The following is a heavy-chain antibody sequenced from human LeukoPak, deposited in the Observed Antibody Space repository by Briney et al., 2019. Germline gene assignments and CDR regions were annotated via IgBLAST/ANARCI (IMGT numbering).Heavy chain of an antibody. V-gene: IGHV1-18*01. Sequence: ASVKVSCKASGYTFTSYGISWVRQAPGQGLEWMGWVSAYNGNTNYAQKLQGRVTMTTDTSTSTAYMELRSLRSDDTAVYYCARGDMIVVVSDFDYWGQGTLVTVSS. D-gene: IGHD3-22*01. CDR1: GYTFTSYG. CDR2: VSAYNGNT. J-gene: IGHJ4*02. CDR3: ARGDMIVVVSDFDY.